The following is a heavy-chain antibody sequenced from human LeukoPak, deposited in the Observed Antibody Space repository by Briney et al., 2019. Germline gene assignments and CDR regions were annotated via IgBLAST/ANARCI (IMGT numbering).Heavy chain of an antibody. V-gene: IGHV1-69*13. Sequence: SVNVSCTASGYTFTVYYMHWVRQAPGQGLEWMGGIIPIFGTANYVQKFQGRVTITADESTSTVYMELSSLRSEDTAVYYCARDGFPLGREDNRFDPWGQGTLVTVSS. CDR2: IIPIFGTA. D-gene: IGHD3-10*01. CDR1: GYTFTVYY. CDR3: ARDGFPLGREDNRFDP. J-gene: IGHJ5*02.